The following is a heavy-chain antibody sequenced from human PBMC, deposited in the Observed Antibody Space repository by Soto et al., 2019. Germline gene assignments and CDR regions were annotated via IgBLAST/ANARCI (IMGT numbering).Heavy chain of an antibody. V-gene: IGHV3-7*05. Sequence: EVHVVESGGGLVKPGGSLRLSCAASGFSFSDYWMAWVRQAPGKGLEWVANIDHGGGEKHYVDSVQGRFTISRDNDKNSLYLQMNSLRAEDTAVYYCARGGNRFDPWGQGTLGTVSS. CDR1: GFSFSDYW. D-gene: IGHD3-10*01. CDR3: ARGGNRFDP. CDR2: IDHGGGEK. J-gene: IGHJ5*02.